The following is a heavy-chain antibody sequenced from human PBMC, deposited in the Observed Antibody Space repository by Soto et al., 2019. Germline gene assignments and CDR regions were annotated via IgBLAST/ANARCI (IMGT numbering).Heavy chain of an antibody. Sequence: QVQLVQSGAEVKKPGASVKVSCRASGYTFTSYGISWVRQAPGQGLEWMGWISAYNGNTNYAQKLQGRVTMTTDTSTSTAYMELRSLRSDDTAVYYCARDSYYGDFDDDAFDIWGQGTMVTVSS. V-gene: IGHV1-18*01. CDR1: GYTFTSYG. CDR3: ARDSYYGDFDDDAFDI. CDR2: ISAYNGNT. D-gene: IGHD4-17*01. J-gene: IGHJ3*02.